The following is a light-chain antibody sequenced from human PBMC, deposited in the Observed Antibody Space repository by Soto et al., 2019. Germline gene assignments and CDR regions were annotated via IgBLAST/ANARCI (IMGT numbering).Light chain of an antibody. V-gene: IGLV2-8*01. J-gene: IGLJ1*01. CDR1: SSDVGGYNF. CDR2: AVT. Sequence: QSALTQPPFASGSPGQSVTISCTGTSSDVGGYNFVSWYQQHPGRAPKLIISAVTNRPSGVPDRFSGSKSGNTASLTVSGLQADDEADYYCSSYAGSSDIVFGTGTKVTVL. CDR3: SSYAGSSDIV.